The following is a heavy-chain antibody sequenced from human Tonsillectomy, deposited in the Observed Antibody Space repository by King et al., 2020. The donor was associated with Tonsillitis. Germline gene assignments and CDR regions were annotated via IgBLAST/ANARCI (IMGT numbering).Heavy chain of an antibody. Sequence: VQLVESGGGVVQPGRSLRLSCAASGFTFSSYAMHWFRQAPGKGLEWVAVISYDGSNKYYAGSVKGRFTISRDNSKNTLYLQMNSLRAEDTAVYYCARDGGRVTIHFEGYFDLWGRGTLVTVSS. D-gene: IGHD3-3*01. CDR2: ISYDGSNK. V-gene: IGHV3-30*01. CDR1: GFTFSSYA. CDR3: ARDGGRVTIHFEGYFDL. J-gene: IGHJ2*01.